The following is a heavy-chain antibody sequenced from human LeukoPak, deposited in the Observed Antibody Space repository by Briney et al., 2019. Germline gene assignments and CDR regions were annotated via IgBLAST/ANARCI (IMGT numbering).Heavy chain of an antibody. J-gene: IGHJ6*03. CDR1: GYTFTGYY. D-gene: IGHD2-2*01. V-gene: IGHV1-2*06. CDR2: INPNSGGT. Sequence: ASVRVSCKASGYTFTGYYMHWVRQAPGQGLEWMGRINPNSGGTNYAQKFQGRVTITREKSISTAVMELRRLRSDDTAVYYCARAPAVVVPAAGPLYYYYYMDVWGKGTTVTVSS. CDR3: ARAPAVVVPAAGPLYYYYYMDV.